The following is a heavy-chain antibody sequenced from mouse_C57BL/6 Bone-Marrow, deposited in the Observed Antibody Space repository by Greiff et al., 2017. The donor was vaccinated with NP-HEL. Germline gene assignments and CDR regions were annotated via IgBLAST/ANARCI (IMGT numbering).Heavy chain of an antibody. D-gene: IGHD2-2*01. CDR1: GYTFTDYN. J-gene: IGHJ2*01. Sequence: VQLQQSGPELVKPGASVKIPCKASGYTFTDYNMDWVKQSHGKSLEWIGDINPNNGTTSYNQKFKGKATLTVDQSSSTAYMQLNSLTSEDSAVYYCAIWLRLLFDYWGQGTTLTVSS. CDR2: INPNNGTT. CDR3: AIWLRLLFDY. V-gene: IGHV1-39*01.